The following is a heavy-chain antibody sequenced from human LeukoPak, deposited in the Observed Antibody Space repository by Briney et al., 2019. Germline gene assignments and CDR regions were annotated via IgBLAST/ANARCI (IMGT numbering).Heavy chain of an antibody. CDR3: ARANNWNYALGY. Sequence: ASVKVSCKASGDTFINYAISWVRQAPGQGLEWMGGSISVVGTTTYAQKFQGRVTMTTDTSTGTAYMELRSLRSDDTAMYYCARANNWNYALGYWGQGTLVTVSS. J-gene: IGHJ4*02. D-gene: IGHD1-7*01. CDR1: GDTFINYA. CDR2: SISVVGTT. V-gene: IGHV1-18*01.